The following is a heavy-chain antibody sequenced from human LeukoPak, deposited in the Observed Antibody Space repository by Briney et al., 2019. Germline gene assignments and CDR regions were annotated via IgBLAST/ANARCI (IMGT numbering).Heavy chain of an antibody. CDR2: ISHRGST. CDR1: GDSISSDGYY. CDR3: ARDYGRSSLWRGFFDP. V-gene: IGHV4-31*03. D-gene: IGHD3-10*01. J-gene: IGHJ5*02. Sequence: SETLSLTCNVSGDSISSDGYYWSWIRQHPGMGLEWIGHISHRGSTNYNPSLKSRLSILVDTSKNQFSLKLSSVTAADTAVYYCARDYGRSSLWRGFFDPWGQGTLVTVSS.